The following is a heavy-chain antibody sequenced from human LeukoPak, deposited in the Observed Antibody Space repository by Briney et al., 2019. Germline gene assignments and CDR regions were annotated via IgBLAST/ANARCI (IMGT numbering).Heavy chain of an antibody. CDR1: AGSISNYY. J-gene: IGHJ3*02. V-gene: IGHV4-59*08. Sequence: SETLSLTCTVSAGSISNYYWSWIRQPPGKGLEWIGYISYSGSTNYNPSLKSRVTISVDTSKNQFSLKLSSVTAADTAVYYCARHLAYSSSWPDAFDIWGQGTMVTVSS. CDR2: ISYSGST. D-gene: IGHD6-13*01. CDR3: ARHLAYSSSWPDAFDI.